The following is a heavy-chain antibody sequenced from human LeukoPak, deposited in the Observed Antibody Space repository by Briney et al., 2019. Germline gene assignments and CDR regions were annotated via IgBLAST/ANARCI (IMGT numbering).Heavy chain of an antibody. D-gene: IGHD2-2*01. CDR2: INHSGST. CDR1: GLTFSDVW. Sequence: PGGSLRLSCAASGLTFSDVWMNWVRQAPGKGLEWIGEINHSGSTNYNPSLKSRVTISVDTSKNQFSLKLSSVTAADTAVYYCARGRGYCSSTSCHAYFDYWGQGTLVTVSS. J-gene: IGHJ4*02. CDR3: ARGRGYCSSTSCHAYFDY. V-gene: IGHV4-34*01.